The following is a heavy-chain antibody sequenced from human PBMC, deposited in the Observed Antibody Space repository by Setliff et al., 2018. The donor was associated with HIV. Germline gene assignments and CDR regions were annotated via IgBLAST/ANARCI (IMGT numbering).Heavy chain of an antibody. D-gene: IGHD2-21*02. J-gene: IGHJ6*03. V-gene: IGHV4-39*01. CDR2: IYYNGNT. CDR3: ARGVLITKRVTQTGGYYYYTDV. Sequence: PSETLSLTCTVSGGSISSTTYWWGWIRQPPGKGLEWIGTIYYNGNTFYDPSLKSRVTISIDMSKNQFSLTLSSVTAADTAVYYCARGVLITKRVTQTGGYYYYTDVWGKGTTVTVSS. CDR1: GGSISSTTYW.